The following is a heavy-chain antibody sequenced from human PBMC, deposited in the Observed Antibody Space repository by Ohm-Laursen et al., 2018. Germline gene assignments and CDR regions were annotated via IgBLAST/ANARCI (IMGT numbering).Heavy chain of an antibody. D-gene: IGHD3-3*01. CDR1: GYTFTSYD. J-gene: IGHJ6*02. CDR2: MNPNSGNT. CDR3: ARGLRSKYDFWSGYHTRYYGMDV. V-gene: IGHV1-8*01. Sequence: SVKVSCKTSGYTFTSYDINWVRQATGQGLEWMGWMNPNSGNTGYAQKFQGRVTMTRDTSISTAYMELSSLRSEDTAVYYCARGLRSKYDFWSGYHTRYYGMDVWGQGTTVTVSS.